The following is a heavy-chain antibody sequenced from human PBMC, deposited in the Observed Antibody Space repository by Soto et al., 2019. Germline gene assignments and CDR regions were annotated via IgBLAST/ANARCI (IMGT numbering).Heavy chain of an antibody. Sequence: ASVKVSCKSSGYPFNTYYLHWVRQAPGQGLEWMGMIHPSGGGSTYAQKFLGRVTMTMDSSTSTVFMELTSLRSADTAGYYCAQGGHIAVVSDSFDSWGQATLVTVAS. D-gene: IGHD2-21*01. CDR2: IHPSGGGS. V-gene: IGHV1-46*02. J-gene: IGHJ4*02. CDR1: GYPFNTYY. CDR3: AQGGHIAVVSDSFDS.